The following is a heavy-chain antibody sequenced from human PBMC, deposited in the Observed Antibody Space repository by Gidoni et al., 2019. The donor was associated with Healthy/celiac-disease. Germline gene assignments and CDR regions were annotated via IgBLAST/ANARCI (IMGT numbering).Heavy chain of an antibody. V-gene: IGHV4-39*07. CDR3: ARVPYGSGSYYPAREFPFDY. J-gene: IGHJ4*02. CDR1: GCSLSSSSYY. D-gene: IGHD3-10*01. Sequence: QLQLQESGSGLVKPSAPLSLTCTVSGCSLSSSSYYWGWLRQPPGKGLEWIGSIYHSGSTYYNPSLKSRVTISVDTSKSQFSLKLSSVTAADTAVYYCARVPYGSGSYYPAREFPFDYWGQGTLVTVSS. CDR2: IYHSGST.